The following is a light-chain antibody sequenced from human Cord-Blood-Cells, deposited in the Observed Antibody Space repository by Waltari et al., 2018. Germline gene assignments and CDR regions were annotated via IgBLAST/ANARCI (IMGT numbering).Light chain of an antibody. CDR2: DVS. CDR3: SSYTSSSTLYV. CDR1: SSDVGGYNY. Sequence: QSALTQPASVSGSPGPSITISCTGTSSDVGGYNYVSGYQQHPGKAPKLMIYDVSNRPSGVSNRFSGSKSGNTASLTISGLQAEDEADYYCSSYTSSSTLYVFGTGTKVTVL. J-gene: IGLJ1*01. V-gene: IGLV2-14*01.